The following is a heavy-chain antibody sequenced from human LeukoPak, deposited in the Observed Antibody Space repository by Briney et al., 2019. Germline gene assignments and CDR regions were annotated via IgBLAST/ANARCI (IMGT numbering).Heavy chain of an antibody. CDR3: VRGYSFGPYGMDV. Sequence: LAGGSLRLSCSASGFPFSSYAMHWVRQAPGKGLEYVSAISDSGGSTYYADSVKGRFTISRDNSKNTLYLQMSSLGAEDTAVYFCVRGYSFGPYGMDVWGPGTTVTVS. CDR2: ISDSGGST. D-gene: IGHD2-15*01. J-gene: IGHJ6*02. CDR1: GFPFSSYA. V-gene: IGHV3-64D*09.